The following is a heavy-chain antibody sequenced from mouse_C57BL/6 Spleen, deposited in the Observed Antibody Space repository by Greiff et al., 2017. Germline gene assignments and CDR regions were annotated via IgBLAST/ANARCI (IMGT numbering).Heavy chain of an antibody. CDR2: IDPETGGT. V-gene: IGHV1-15*01. CDR1: GYTFTDYE. Sequence: QVQLQQSGAELVRPGASVTLSCKASGYTFTDYEMHWVKQTPVHGLEWIGAIDPETGGTAYNQKFKGKAILTADKSSSSAYMELRSLTSEDSAVYYCTRKAYYFDYWGQGTTLTVSS. CDR3: TRKAYYFDY. J-gene: IGHJ2*01.